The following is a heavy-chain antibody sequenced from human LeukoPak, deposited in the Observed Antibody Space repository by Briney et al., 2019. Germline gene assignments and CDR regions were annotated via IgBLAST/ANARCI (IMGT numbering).Heavy chain of an antibody. Sequence: PGGSLRLSCAASGFTFSSYWMSWVRQAPGKGLEWVANIKQDGSEKYYVGSVKGRFTISRDNAKNSLYPQMNSLRAEDTAVYYCARDGIAAAGIRPSPPYYYYYGMDVWGQGTTVTVSS. J-gene: IGHJ6*02. CDR1: GFTFSSYW. D-gene: IGHD6-13*01. CDR2: IKQDGSEK. V-gene: IGHV3-7*01. CDR3: ARDGIAAAGIRPSPPYYYYYGMDV.